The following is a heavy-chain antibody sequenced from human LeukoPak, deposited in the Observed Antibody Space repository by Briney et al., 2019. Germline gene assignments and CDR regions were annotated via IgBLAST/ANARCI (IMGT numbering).Heavy chain of an antibody. J-gene: IGHJ5*02. CDR3: ARVAYSSSWYAQTFNWFDP. Sequence: SETLSLTCTVSGGSISSSSYYWGWIRQPPGKGLEWIGEIYHSGSTNYNPSLKSRVTISVDKSKNQFSLKLSSVTAADTAVYYCARVAYSSSWYAQTFNWFDPWGQGTLVTVSS. V-gene: IGHV4-39*07. CDR1: GGSISSSSYY. CDR2: IYHSGST. D-gene: IGHD6-13*01.